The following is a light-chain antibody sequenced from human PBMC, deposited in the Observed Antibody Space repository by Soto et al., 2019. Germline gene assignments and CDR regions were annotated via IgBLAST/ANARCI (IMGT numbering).Light chain of an antibody. J-gene: IGKJ5*01. CDR1: QDIAIY. V-gene: IGKV1-12*01. Sequence: DIQMTQSPSSASASVGDRVTITCRASQDIAIYLAWYQQKPGEAPKLLIYAASSLQSGVPPRFSGSGSGTDFTLTISSLQPEDFAIYYCLQANRVPLSFGQGTRLETK. CDR3: LQANRVPLS. CDR2: AAS.